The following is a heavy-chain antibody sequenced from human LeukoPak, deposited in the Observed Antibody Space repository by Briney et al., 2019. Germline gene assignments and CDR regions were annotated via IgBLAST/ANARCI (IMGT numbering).Heavy chain of an antibody. V-gene: IGHV4-59*01. CDR1: GVSIGSYY. J-gene: IGHJ4*02. Sequence: PSETLSLTCSVSGVSIGSYYWSWIRQPPGKGLEWIGYIYNSGNTNYNPSLKSRVTISVDTSKNQFSLKLSSVTAADTAVYYCARVNYGSGYYFDYWGQGTLVTVSS. CDR2: IYNSGNT. D-gene: IGHD3-10*01. CDR3: ARVNYGSGYYFDY.